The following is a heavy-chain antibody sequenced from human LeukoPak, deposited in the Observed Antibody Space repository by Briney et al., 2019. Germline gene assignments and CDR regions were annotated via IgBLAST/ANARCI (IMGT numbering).Heavy chain of an antibody. CDR1: EFTFSSYS. J-gene: IGHJ4*02. CDR3: AKISHYDILTGLFDY. V-gene: IGHV3-48*01. D-gene: IGHD3-9*01. CDR2: TSSSSSTI. Sequence: GGSLRLSCAASEFTFSSYSMNWVRQAPGKGLEWVSYTSSSSSTIYYADSVKGRFTISRDNTKNTLYLQMNSLRAEDTAVYYCAKISHYDILTGLFDYWGQGTLVTVSS.